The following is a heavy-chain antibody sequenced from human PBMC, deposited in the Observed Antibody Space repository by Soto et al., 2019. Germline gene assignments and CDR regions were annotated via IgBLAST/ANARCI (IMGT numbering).Heavy chain of an antibody. D-gene: IGHD3-3*01. V-gene: IGHV4-34*01. CDR3: ARGVDSWSDSLF. Sequence: SETLSLTCALYGGSFDGYYWSWIRQSPGKGLEWIGEIHHSGSTKYNPSLKSRVSLSVDTSTKQFSLKMTSMTAADRGVYYCARGVDSWSDSLFWGQGTPVTVLL. CDR1: GGSFDGYY. J-gene: IGHJ4*02. CDR2: IHHSGST.